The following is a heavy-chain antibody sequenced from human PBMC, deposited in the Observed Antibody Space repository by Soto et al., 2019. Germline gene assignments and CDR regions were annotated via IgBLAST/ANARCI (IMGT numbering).Heavy chain of an antibody. J-gene: IGHJ6*02. Sequence: VGSLSLSCAASGFTFRIYSMNWVRQAPGKGLEWVSSISSSSSYIYYADSVKGRFTISRDNAKNSLYLQMNSLRAEDTAVYYCARDRNFWGGSTARYGMDVWGQGTTVTVSS. D-gene: IGHD3-3*01. CDR3: ARDRNFWGGSTARYGMDV. CDR1: GFTFRIYS. V-gene: IGHV3-21*01. CDR2: ISSSSSYI.